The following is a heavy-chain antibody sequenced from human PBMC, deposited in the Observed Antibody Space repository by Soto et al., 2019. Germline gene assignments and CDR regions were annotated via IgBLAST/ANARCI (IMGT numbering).Heavy chain of an antibody. CDR3: ARVRSELLWQYYFDY. CDR2: ISAYNGNT. CDR1: GYTXTSYG. Sequence: SXKVSCKASGYTXTSYGISLVRQAPGQGLGWMGWISAYNGNTNYAQKLQGRVTMTTDTSTSTAYMELRSMRSDYTSVYYCARVRSELLWQYYFDYWGQGTLGTVS. V-gene: IGHV1-18*01. D-gene: IGHD1-26*01. J-gene: IGHJ4*02.